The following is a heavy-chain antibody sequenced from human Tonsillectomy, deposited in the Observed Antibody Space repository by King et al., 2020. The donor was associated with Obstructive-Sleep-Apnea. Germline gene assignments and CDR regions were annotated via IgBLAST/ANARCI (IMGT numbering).Heavy chain of an antibody. Sequence: VQLVESGGGVVQPGRSLRLSCAASGFTFRTYGMHWVRQAPGKGLEWVALIWFDGSNEYYADSVKGRFAISRDNSKNTLYLQMNSLRSADTAVYFCARGTPRPRVLITTFYFDYWGQGSLVTVSS. D-gene: IGHD3-22*01. CDR2: IWFDGSNE. V-gene: IGHV3-33*01. CDR1: GFTFRTYG. J-gene: IGHJ4*02. CDR3: ARGTPRPRVLITTFYFDY.